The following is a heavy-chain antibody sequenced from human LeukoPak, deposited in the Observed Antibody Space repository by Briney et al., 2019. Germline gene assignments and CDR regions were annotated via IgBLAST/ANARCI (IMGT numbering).Heavy chain of an antibody. CDR3: ARGVRYYYDSSGYSDY. CDR1: GYTFTSYD. J-gene: IGHJ4*02. D-gene: IGHD3-22*01. V-gene: IGHV1-8*01. CDR2: MNPNSGNT. Sequence: ASVKVSCKASGYTFTSYDINWVRQATGQGLEWMGWMNPNSGNTGYAQKFQGRVTMTRNTSISTAYMELSSLRSEDTAVYYCARGVRYYYDSSGYSDYWGQGTLVIVSS.